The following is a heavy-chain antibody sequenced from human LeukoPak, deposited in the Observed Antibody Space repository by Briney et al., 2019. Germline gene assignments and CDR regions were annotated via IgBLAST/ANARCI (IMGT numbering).Heavy chain of an antibody. CDR3: AKRYYDFWSGPYNWFDP. Sequence: PGGSLRLSCAASGFTFSSYAMHWVRQAPGKGLEWVAVISYDGSNKYYADSVKGRFTISRDNSKNTLYLQMNSLRAEDTAVYYCAKRYYDFWSGPYNWFDPWGQGTLVTVSS. D-gene: IGHD3-3*01. V-gene: IGHV3-30-3*02. J-gene: IGHJ5*02. CDR1: GFTFSSYA. CDR2: ISYDGSNK.